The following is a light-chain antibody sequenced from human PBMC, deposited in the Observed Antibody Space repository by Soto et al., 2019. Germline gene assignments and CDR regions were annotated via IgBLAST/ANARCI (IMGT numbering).Light chain of an antibody. CDR2: EVT. Sequence: QSVLTQPASVSGSPGQSITISCTGTSSDLGAYNYVSWYQHHPGKAPKVMIYEVTNRPSGVPNRFSGSKSGNTASLAISGLQSEDEADYYCAAWDDSLNAWVFGGGTKVTVL. CDR3: AAWDDSLNAWV. CDR1: SSDLGAYNY. V-gene: IGLV2-14*01. J-gene: IGLJ3*02.